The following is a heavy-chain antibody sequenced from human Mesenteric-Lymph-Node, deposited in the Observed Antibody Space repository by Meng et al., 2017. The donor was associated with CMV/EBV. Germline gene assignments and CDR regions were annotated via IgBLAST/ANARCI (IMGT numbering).Heavy chain of an antibody. CDR1: GGSISSYY. V-gene: IGHV4-59*01. J-gene: IGHJ6*02. CDR3: ARGLEQLVLPYGMDV. Sequence: GSLRLSCTVSGGSISSYYWSWIRQPPGKGLEWIGYIYYSGSTNYNPSLKSRVTISVDTSKNQFSLKLSSVTAADTAVYYCARGLEQLVLPYGMDVWGQGTTVTVSS. CDR2: IYYSGST. D-gene: IGHD6-13*01.